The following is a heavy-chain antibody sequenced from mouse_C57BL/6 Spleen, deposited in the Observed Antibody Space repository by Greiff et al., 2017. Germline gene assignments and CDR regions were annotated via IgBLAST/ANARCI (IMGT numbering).Heavy chain of an antibody. V-gene: IGHV2-5*01. Sequence: QVQLKESGPGLVQPSQSLSITCTVSGFSLTSYGVHWVRQSPGKGLEWLGVIWRGGSTDYNAAFMSRLSITEDNSKSQVFFKMNSLQADDTAIYYCAKKGVGDSSGYGFAYWGQGTLVTVSA. D-gene: IGHD3-2*02. J-gene: IGHJ3*01. CDR3: AKKGVGDSSGYGFAY. CDR1: GFSLTSYG. CDR2: IWRGGST.